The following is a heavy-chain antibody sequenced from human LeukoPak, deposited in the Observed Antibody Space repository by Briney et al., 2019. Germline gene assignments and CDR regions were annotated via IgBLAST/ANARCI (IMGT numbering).Heavy chain of an antibody. D-gene: IGHD1-1*01. CDR1: GFPLSSYS. Sequence: GSLRLSCAVSGFPLSSYSINWVRQAPGKGLEWVSYISSSSITIYYADSVKGRFTISRDNAKNSLYLQMDSLRAEDTAVYFCATDRNWHLDYWGQGTLVTVSS. J-gene: IGHJ4*02. V-gene: IGHV3-48*04. CDR2: ISSSSITI. CDR3: ATDRNWHLDY.